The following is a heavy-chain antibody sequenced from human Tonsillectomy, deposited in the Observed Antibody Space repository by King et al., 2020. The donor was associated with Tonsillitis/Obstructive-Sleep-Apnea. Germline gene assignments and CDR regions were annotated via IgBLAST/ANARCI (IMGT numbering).Heavy chain of an antibody. CDR3: TLRSSI. D-gene: IGHD5/OR15-5a*01. J-gene: IGHJ4*02. Sequence: VQLVESGGGLVKPGESLRLSCVVSGFTFSNARMSLVRQAPGKGLEWVGRIYTNAYGGTIDYGAPVKGRFTISRDDSENTVYLQMNSLKTEDTAVYYCTLRSSIRGQGTLVTVSS. CDR1: GFTFSNAR. CDR2: IYTNAYGGTI. V-gene: IGHV3-15*05.